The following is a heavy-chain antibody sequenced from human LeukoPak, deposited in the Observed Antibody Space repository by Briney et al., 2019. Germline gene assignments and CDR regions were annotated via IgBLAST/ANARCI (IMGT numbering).Heavy chain of an antibody. J-gene: IGHJ2*01. D-gene: IGHD1-14*01. CDR1: GGSFSGYY. Sequence: SETLSLTCAVYGGSFSGYYWSWIRQPPGKGLEWIGEINHSGSTNYNPSLKSRVTISVDTSKNQFSLKLSSVTAADTAVYYCARDLTFPSPGYFDLWGRGTLVTVSS. CDR3: ARDLTFPSPGYFDL. V-gene: IGHV4-34*01. CDR2: INHSGST.